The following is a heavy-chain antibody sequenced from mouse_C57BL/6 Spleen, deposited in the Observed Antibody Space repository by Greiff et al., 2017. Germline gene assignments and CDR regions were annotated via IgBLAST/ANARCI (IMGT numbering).Heavy chain of an antibody. V-gene: IGHV1-81*01. J-gene: IGHJ4*01. CDR3: ARGQGNWGAMDY. CDR1: GYTFTSYG. D-gene: IGHD4-1*01. Sequence: VMLVESGAELARPGASVKLSCKASGYTFTSYGISWVKQRTGQGLEWIGEIYPRSGNTYYNEKFKGKATLTADKSSSTAYMELRSLTSEDSAVYFCARGQGNWGAMDYWGQGTSVTVSS. CDR2: IYPRSGNT.